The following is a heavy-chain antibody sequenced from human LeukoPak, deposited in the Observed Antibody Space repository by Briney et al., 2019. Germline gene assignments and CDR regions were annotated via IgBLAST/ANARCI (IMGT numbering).Heavy chain of an antibody. J-gene: IGHJ6*03. CDR1: GGTFSSYA. CDR3: ARVSYSSSWYNYYYYMDV. V-gene: IGHV1-69*05. Sequence: SVKVSCKASGGTFSSYAISWVRQAPGQGLEWMGGIIPIFGTANYAQKFQGRVTITTDESTSIAYMELSSLRSEDTAVYYCARVSYSSSWYNYYYYMDVWGKGTTVTVSS. CDR2: IIPIFGTA. D-gene: IGHD6-13*01.